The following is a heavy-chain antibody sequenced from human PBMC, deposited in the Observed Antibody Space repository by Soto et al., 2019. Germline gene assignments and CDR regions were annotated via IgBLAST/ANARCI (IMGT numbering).Heavy chain of an antibody. J-gene: IGHJ2*01. CDR3: TTDREAPQQWSWDFAL. Sequence: QVQLVQSGAEVKKPGASVKVSCKVSGYTLTDLSMHWVRQSPGKGLEWMGGFDPEHGEALYSQKFQGRVTMTEDTSTDTAYMELRSLKSEDTAVYYCTTDREAPQQWSWDFALWGRGTLVTVAA. D-gene: IGHD2-15*01. CDR1: GYTLTDLS. V-gene: IGHV1-24*01. CDR2: FDPEHGEA.